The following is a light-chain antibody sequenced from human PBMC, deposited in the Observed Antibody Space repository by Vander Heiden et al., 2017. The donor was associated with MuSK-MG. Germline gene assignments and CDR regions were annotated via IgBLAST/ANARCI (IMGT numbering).Light chain of an antibody. V-gene: IGLV3-10*01. CDR2: EDS. Sequence: SYDLTQPPLVSVFPGQTARITCSGDAMPKKYAYWYQQKSGQAPVLVIYEDSKRPSGIPERFSGSSSGTMATLTISGAQVEDEADYYCYSTDSSGNHSGFGGGTKLTVL. CDR3: YSTDSSGNHSG. CDR1: AMPKKY. J-gene: IGLJ2*01.